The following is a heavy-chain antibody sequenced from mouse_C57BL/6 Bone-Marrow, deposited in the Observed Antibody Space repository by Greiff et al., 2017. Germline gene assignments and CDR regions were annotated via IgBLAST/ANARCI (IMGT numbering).Heavy chain of an antibody. CDR2: ISNLAYSI. CDR1: GFTFSDYG. CDR3: ARRYYYGSSFPYAMDY. V-gene: IGHV5-15*01. Sequence: EVKLVESGGGLVQPGGSLKLSCAASGFTFSDYGMAWVRQAPRKGPEWVAFISNLAYSIYYADTVTGRFTISRENAKNTLYLEMRSLRSEDTAMYYCARRYYYGSSFPYAMDYWGQGTSVTVSS. J-gene: IGHJ4*01. D-gene: IGHD1-1*01.